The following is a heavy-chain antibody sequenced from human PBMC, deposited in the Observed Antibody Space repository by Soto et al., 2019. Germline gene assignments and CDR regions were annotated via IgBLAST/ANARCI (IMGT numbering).Heavy chain of an antibody. V-gene: IGHV4-59*01. CDR3: AREYFALDY. J-gene: IGHJ4*02. Sequence: SETLSLTCTVSGGSISNYYWSWIRQPPGKGLEWIGYIYYSGSTNYNPSLKSRVTISVDTSKNQFSLKLSSVTAADTAVYYCAREYFALDYCGQGTLVTVSS. D-gene: IGHD3-9*01. CDR2: IYYSGST. CDR1: GGSISNYY.